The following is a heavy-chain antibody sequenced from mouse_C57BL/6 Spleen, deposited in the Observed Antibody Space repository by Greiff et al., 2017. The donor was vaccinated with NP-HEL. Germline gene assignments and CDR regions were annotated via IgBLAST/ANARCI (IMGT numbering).Heavy chain of an antibody. J-gene: IGHJ2*01. Sequence: EVKLMESGGGLVKPGGSLKLSCAASGFTFSSYAMSWVRQTPEKRLEWVATISDGGSYTYYPDNVKGRFTISRDNAKNNLYLQMSHLKSEDTAMYYCARDRLTGVYFDHWGQGTTLTVSS. CDR1: GFTFSSYA. CDR2: ISDGGSYT. V-gene: IGHV5-4*01. D-gene: IGHD4-1*01. CDR3: ARDRLTGVYFDH.